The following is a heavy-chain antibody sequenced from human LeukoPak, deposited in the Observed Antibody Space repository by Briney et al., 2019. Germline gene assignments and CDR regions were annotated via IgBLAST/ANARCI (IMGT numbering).Heavy chain of an antibody. V-gene: IGHV1-69*01. CDR3: ARTPTVTTALYNWFDP. CDR2: IIPIFGTA. CDR1: GGTFSSYA. D-gene: IGHD4-17*01. J-gene: IGHJ5*02. Sequence: SVTVSCKASGGTFSSYAISWVRQAPGQGLEWMGGIIPIFGTANYAQKFQGRVTITADESTSTAYMELSSLRSEDTAVYYCARTPTVTTALYNWFDPWGQGTLVTVSS.